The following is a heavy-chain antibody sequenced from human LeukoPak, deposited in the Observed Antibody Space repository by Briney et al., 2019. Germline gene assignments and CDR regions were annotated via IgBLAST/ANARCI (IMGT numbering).Heavy chain of an antibody. Sequence: SETLSLTCTVSGGSISSSSYYWGWIRQPPGKGLEWIGSIYYSGSTYYNPSLKSRVTISVDSSKNQFSLKLSSVTAADTAVYYCASYPGRDGYNPTYYFDYWGQGTLVTVSS. D-gene: IGHD5-24*01. CDR1: GGSISSSSYY. J-gene: IGHJ4*02. CDR2: IYYSGST. CDR3: ASYPGRDGYNPTYYFDY. V-gene: IGHV4-39*07.